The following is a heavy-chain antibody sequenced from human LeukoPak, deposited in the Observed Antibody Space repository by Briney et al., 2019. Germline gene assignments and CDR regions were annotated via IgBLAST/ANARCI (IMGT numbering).Heavy chain of an antibody. CDR2: IRYSGSA. Sequence: SETLSLTCTASGDSISTYYWSWIRQPPGKGLEWIAYIRYSGSANYNPSLRSRVTISIDTSKNQFSLKLSSVTAADTAVYHCARLVYDSRCYYFDYWGQGTLVTVSS. J-gene: IGHJ4*02. CDR3: ARLVYDSRCYYFDY. V-gene: IGHV4-59*08. CDR1: GDSISTYY. D-gene: IGHD3-22*01.